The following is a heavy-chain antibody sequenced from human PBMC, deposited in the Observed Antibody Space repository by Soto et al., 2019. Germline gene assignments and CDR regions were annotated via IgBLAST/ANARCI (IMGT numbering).Heavy chain of an antibody. Sequence: GGSLRLSCAASGFTFSSYSMNWVRQAPGKGLEWVSSISSSSSYIYYADSVKGRFTISRDNAKNSLYLQMNSLRAEDTAVYYCARDISSELKGGSSYYMDVWGKGTTVTVSS. V-gene: IGHV3-21*01. CDR1: GFTFSSYS. CDR3: ARDISSELKGGSSYYMDV. CDR2: ISSSSSYI. J-gene: IGHJ6*03. D-gene: IGHD2-15*01.